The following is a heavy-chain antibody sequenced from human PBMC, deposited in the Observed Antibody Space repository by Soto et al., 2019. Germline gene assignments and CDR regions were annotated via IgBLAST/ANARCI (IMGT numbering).Heavy chain of an antibody. D-gene: IGHD5-18*01. V-gene: IGHV4-31*03. J-gene: IGHJ4*02. Sequence: SETPSLTCTVSGGTIYNGDYYWNWIQQHPEKGLEWMGYIYYSGSTYYSPSLKSRITISVDTSKNQFSLKLSSVTAADTAVYYCAREARGYSYGYADYWGQGTLVTVSS. CDR2: IYYSGST. CDR3: AREARGYSYGYADY. CDR1: GGTIYNGDYY.